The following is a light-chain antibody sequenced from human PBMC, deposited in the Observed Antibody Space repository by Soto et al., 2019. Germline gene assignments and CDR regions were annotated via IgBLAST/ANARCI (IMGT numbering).Light chain of an antibody. V-gene: IGKV3-20*01. CDR2: GAS. CDR1: QSVASTY. Sequence: EIVLTHSPGTLSLSPGERATLFCRASQSVASTYLAWYQQRPGQAPRLLIYGASSRATGIPDRFSGSGSGTDFTLTISRLEPEDFAVYYCQQYGTSPRTFGGGTKVDIK. J-gene: IGKJ4*02. CDR3: QQYGTSPRT.